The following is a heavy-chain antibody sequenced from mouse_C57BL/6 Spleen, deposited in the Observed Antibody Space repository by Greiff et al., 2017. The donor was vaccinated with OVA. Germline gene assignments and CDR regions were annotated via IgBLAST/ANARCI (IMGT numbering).Heavy chain of an antibody. CDR3: TRGDYDWDFDV. Sequence: EVMLVESGAGLVKPGGSLKLSCAASGFTFTSYAMSWVRQTPEQRLEWVAYISSGGGYIYYADTVKGRFTISRDNARNTLYLQMSSLESEDTAMYYCTRGDYDWDFDVWGTGTTVTVSS. CDR1: GFTFTSYA. D-gene: IGHD2-4*01. J-gene: IGHJ1*03. V-gene: IGHV5-9-1*02. CDR2: ISSGGGYI.